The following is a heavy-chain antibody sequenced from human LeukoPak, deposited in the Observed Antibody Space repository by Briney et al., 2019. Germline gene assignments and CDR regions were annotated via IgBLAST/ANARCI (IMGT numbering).Heavy chain of an antibody. CDR1: GFTFSSYA. CDR2: ISYDGSNK. Sequence: GGSLRFSCAASGFTFSSYAMHWVRQAPGKGLEWVAVISYDGSNKYYADSVKGRFTISRDNSKNTLYLQMNSLRAEDTAVYYCARDQYSGSYPLYYYGMDVWGQGTTVTVSS. CDR3: ARDQYSGSYPLYYYGMDV. D-gene: IGHD1-26*01. V-gene: IGHV3-30*04. J-gene: IGHJ6*02.